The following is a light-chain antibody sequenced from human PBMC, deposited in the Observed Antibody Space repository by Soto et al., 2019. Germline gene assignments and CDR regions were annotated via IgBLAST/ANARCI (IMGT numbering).Light chain of an antibody. Sequence: EMVWSQSPGSLSLSPGERATLSCRASQTVTSSFLAWYQQKPGQAPRLLISGASNRATDIPDRFSGSGSGTDFTLAISRVEPEDFAVYYCQQYGSSPRTFGQGTKVDIK. J-gene: IGKJ1*01. CDR3: QQYGSSPRT. CDR1: QTVTSSF. CDR2: GAS. V-gene: IGKV3-20*01.